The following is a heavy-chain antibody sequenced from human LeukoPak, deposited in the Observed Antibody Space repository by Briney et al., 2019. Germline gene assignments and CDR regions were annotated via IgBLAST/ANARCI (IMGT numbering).Heavy chain of an antibody. CDR1: GGSISGYD. D-gene: IGHD1-26*01. CDR3: ARGLLVGNTGYYINY. V-gene: IGHV4-59*01. Sequence: SSETLSLTCTVSGGSISGYDWTWIRQPPGKGLEWIGYIHCSGSTNYHPSLKSRVTLSVDTSKKQFSLKLRSVTAADTAVYYCARGLLVGNTGYYINYWGQGTLVTVSS. J-gene: IGHJ4*02. CDR2: IHCSGST.